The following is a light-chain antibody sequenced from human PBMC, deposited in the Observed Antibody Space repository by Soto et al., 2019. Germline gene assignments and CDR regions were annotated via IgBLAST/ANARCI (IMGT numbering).Light chain of an antibody. CDR3: QQYDTLPLT. CDR2: DSS. J-gene: IGKJ5*01. V-gene: IGKV1-33*01. Sequence: DLQMTQSPSSLSASVGDRVTIICQASQDITNYLNWYQQKPGKAPNLLIHDSSNLETGVPSRFSGSGTGTYFSFTISSLQPEDIATYYCQQYDTLPLTFGQGTRLEIK. CDR1: QDITNY.